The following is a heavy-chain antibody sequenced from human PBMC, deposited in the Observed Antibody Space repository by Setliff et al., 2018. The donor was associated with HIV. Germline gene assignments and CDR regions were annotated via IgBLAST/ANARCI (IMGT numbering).Heavy chain of an antibody. D-gene: IGHD6-19*01. V-gene: IGHV4-39*01. J-gene: IGHJ4*02. CDR1: DGSISRTSYY. CDR3: ASGREAVAGALHFDY. CDR2: VYYTGST. Sequence: SETLSLTCTVSDGSISRTSYYWGWIRQPPGRGLEWIGSVYYTGSTYYNPSLKSRVTISVDTSKNQFSLKLNSVTAADTAVYYCASGREAVAGALHFDYWGQGPLVTV.